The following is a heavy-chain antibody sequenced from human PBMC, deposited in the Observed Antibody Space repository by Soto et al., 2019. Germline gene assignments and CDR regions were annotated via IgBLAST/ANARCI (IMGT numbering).Heavy chain of an antibody. CDR2: INPNSGGT. CDR3: ARGISITMIVVVLNDY. D-gene: IGHD3-22*01. J-gene: IGHJ4*02. V-gene: IGHV1-2*02. CDR1: GYTFTGYY. Sequence: GASVKVSCKASGYTFTGYYMHWVRQAPGQGLEWMGWINPNSGGTNYAQKFQGRVTMTRDTSISTAYMELSRLRSDDTAVYYCARGISITMIVVVLNDYWGQGTLVTVSS.